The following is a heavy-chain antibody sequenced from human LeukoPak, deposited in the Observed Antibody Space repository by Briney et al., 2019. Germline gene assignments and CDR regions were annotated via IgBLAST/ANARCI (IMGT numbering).Heavy chain of an antibody. V-gene: IGHV3-23*01. D-gene: IGHD1-26*01. CDR1: GFTFSSYA. Sequence: GGSLRLSCAASGFTFSSYAMSWVRQAPGKGLEWVSAISGSGGRIYYGASVKGRFTISRDNSKNTLNLQMDSLRAEDTAVYYCATSKYSGSYWGQGTLVTVSS. CDR2: ISGSGGRI. J-gene: IGHJ4*02. CDR3: ATSKYSGSY.